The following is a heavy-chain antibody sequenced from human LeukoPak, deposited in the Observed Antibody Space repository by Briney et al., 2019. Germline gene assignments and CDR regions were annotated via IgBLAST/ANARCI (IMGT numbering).Heavy chain of an antibody. D-gene: IGHD3-16*01. CDR3: ARGVGRSYDLDY. Sequence: GASVKVSCKASGYTFTSYGISWGRQAPGQGLEGMGWISAYNGNTDYTQRLQGRVTITIDTATSTVYMELRSLRSDDTAVYYCARGVGRSYDLDYWGQGTLVTVSS. CDR2: ISAYNGNT. V-gene: IGHV1-18*01. CDR1: GYTFTSYG. J-gene: IGHJ4*02.